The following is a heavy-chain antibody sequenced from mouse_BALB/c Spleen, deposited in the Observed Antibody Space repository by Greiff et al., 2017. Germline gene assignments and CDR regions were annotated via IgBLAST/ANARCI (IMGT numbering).Heavy chain of an antibody. V-gene: IGHV4-1*02. CDR3: ARGGLRHDWFAY. D-gene: IGHD2-4*01. Sequence: EVKLVESGGGLVQPGGSLKLSCAASGFDFSRYWMSWVRQAPGKGLEWIGEINPDSSTINYTPSLKDKFIISRDNAKNTLYLQMSKVRSEDTALYYCARGGLRHDWFAYWGQGTLVTVSA. CDR1: GFDFSRYW. CDR2: INPDSSTI. J-gene: IGHJ3*01.